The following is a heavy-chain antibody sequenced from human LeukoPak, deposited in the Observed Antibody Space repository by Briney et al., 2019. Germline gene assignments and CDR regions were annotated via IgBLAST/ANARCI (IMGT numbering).Heavy chain of an antibody. CDR3: ARDRLPPTGMDV. CDR2: ISYDGSNK. J-gene: IGHJ6*02. CDR1: GFTFSSYA. D-gene: IGHD5-12*01. Sequence: PGRSLRLSCAASGFTFSSYAMHWVRQAPGKGLEWVAVISYDGSNKYYADSVKGRFTISRDNSKNTLYLQMNSLRAEDTAVYYCARDRLPPTGMDVWGQGTTVTVSS. V-gene: IGHV3-30-3*01.